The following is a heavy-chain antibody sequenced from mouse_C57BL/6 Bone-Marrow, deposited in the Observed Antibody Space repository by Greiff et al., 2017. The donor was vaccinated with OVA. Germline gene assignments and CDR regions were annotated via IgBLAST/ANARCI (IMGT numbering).Heavy chain of an antibody. CDR2: IYPRSGNT. V-gene: IGHV1-81*01. CDR3: AERPYYYGSSYGGY. J-gene: IGHJ2*01. Sequence: VQLKQSGAELARPGASVKLSCKASGYTFTSYGISWVKQRTGQGLEWIGEIYPRSGNTYYNEKFKGKATLTADKSSSTAYMEPRSLTSEDSAVYFCAERPYYYGSSYGGYWGQGTTLTVSS. D-gene: IGHD1-1*01. CDR1: GYTFTSYG.